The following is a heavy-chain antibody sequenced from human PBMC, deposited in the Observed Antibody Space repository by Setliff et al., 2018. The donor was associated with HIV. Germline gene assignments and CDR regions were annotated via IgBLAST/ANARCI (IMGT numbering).Heavy chain of an antibody. CDR2: INQSGST. CDR1: GGSISSGGFS. Sequence: SETLSLTCAVSGGSISSGGFSWSWIRQPPGKGLEWIGYINQSGSTSHNPSLKSRVTMSVDTSKNQFSLKLSSLRSDDTAVYYCAKVMSITMVRGALGNWGQGTLVTVSS. J-gene: IGHJ4*02. V-gene: IGHV4-30-2*02. D-gene: IGHD3-10*01. CDR3: AKVMSITMVRGALGN.